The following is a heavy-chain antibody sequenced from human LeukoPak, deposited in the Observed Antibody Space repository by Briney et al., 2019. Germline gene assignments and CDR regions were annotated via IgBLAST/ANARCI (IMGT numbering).Heavy chain of an antibody. D-gene: IGHD3-3*01. Sequence: SETLSLTCAVYGGSFSGYYWSWIRQPPGKGLEWIGEINHSGSTNYNPSLKSRVTISVDTSKNQFSLKLSSVTAADTAVYYCARGPGFLEWLLSPNFDYWGQGTLVTVSS. CDR2: INHSGST. J-gene: IGHJ4*02. CDR1: GGSFSGYY. V-gene: IGHV4-34*01. CDR3: ARGPGFLEWLLSPNFDY.